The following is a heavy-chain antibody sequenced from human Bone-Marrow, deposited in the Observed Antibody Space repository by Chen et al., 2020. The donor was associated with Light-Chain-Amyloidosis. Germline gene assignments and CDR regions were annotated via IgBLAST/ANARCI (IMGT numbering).Heavy chain of an antibody. D-gene: IGHD3-10*01. J-gene: IGHJ4*02. CDR1: GGSFSGYY. CDR3: ARGERSLWFGLHDY. Sequence: QVQLQQWGAGLLKPSETLSLTCAVYGGSFSGYYWSWIRQPPGKGLEWIGEINHSGSTNYNPSLKSRVTISVDTSKNQFSLKLSSVTAADTAVYYCARGERSLWFGLHDYWGQGTLVTVSS. CDR2: INHSGST. V-gene: IGHV4-34*01.